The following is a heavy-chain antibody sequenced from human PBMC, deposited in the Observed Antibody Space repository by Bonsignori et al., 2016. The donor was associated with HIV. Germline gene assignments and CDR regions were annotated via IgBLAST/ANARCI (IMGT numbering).Heavy chain of an antibody. V-gene: IGHV4-30-2*01. J-gene: IGHJ3*02. CDR1: GGSISSGGYS. D-gene: IGHD3-3*01. Sequence: QLQLQESGSGLVKPSQTLSLTCAVFGGSISSGGYSWSWIRQPPGKGLEWVGYIYPSGSTYHNPSLKSRLFISVDKSKNQFSLKLSSVTAADTAMYYCARAEDESGDAFDIWGQGDNGHR. CDR2: IYPSGST. CDR3: ARAEDESGDAFDI.